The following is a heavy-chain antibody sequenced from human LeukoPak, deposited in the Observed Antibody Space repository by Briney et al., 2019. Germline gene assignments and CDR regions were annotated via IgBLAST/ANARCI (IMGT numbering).Heavy chain of an antibody. Sequence: GGSLRLSCAASGFTFSSYCMHWVRQAPGKGLVWVSRINSDGSSTSYADSVKGRFTISRDNAKNTLYLQMNSLRAEDTAVYYCARAFFWSGPYYYMDVWGKGTTVTVSS. CDR3: ARAFFWSGPYYYMDV. V-gene: IGHV3-74*01. D-gene: IGHD3-3*01. J-gene: IGHJ6*03. CDR1: GFTFSSYC. CDR2: INSDGSST.